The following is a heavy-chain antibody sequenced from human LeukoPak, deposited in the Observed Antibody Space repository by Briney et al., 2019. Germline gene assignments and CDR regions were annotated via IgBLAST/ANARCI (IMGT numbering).Heavy chain of an antibody. CDR3: ATEGFGTHNWNSNDY. CDR2: FDPEDGET. J-gene: IGHJ4*02. CDR1: GYTLTELS. D-gene: IGHD1-7*01. V-gene: IGHV1-24*01. Sequence: ASVKVSCKVSGYTLTELSMHWVRQAPGKGLEWMGRFDPEDGETIYAQKFQGRVTMTEDTSTDTAYMELSSLRSEDTAVYYCATEGFGTHNWNSNDYWGQGTLVTVSS.